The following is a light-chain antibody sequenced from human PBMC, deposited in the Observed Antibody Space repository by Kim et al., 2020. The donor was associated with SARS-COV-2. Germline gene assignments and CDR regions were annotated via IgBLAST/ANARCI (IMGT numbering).Light chain of an antibody. Sequence: QLVLTQSSSASASLGASVKLTCTLSSGHSSYAIAWHQQQPEKGPRYLMKLNSDGSHSKGDGIPDRFSGSSSGAERYLTISSLQSEDEADYYCQTWGTGTVVFGGGTQLTVL. J-gene: IGLJ2*01. CDR3: QTWGTGTVV. CDR2: LNSDGSH. CDR1: SGHSSYA. V-gene: IGLV4-69*01.